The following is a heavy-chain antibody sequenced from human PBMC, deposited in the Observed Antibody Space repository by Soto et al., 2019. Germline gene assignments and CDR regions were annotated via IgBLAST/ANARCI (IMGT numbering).Heavy chain of an antibody. D-gene: IGHD5-18*01. CDR3: AALDTAMVKTAGY. CDR1: GFTFSSYW. Sequence: PGGSLRLSCAASGFTFSSYWMSWVRQAPGKGLEWVANIKQDGSEKYYVDSVKGRFTISRDNAKNSLYLQMNSLRAEDTAVYYCAALDTAMVKTAGYWGQGTLVTVSS. V-gene: IGHV3-7*01. J-gene: IGHJ4*02. CDR2: IKQDGSEK.